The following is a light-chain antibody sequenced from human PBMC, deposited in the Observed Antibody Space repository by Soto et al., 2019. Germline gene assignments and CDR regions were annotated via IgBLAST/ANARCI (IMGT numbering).Light chain of an antibody. CDR3: QQYNNWPPYT. J-gene: IGKJ2*01. CDR1: QSVSSN. CDR2: GAS. V-gene: IGKV3-15*01. Sequence: EIVMTQSPATLSVSPGERATLSCRASQSVSSNFAWYQQKPGQAPRLLIYGASTMATGIPARFSGSGSGTEFTLTISSLQSEDFEVYYCQQYNNWPPYTFGQGTKLEIK.